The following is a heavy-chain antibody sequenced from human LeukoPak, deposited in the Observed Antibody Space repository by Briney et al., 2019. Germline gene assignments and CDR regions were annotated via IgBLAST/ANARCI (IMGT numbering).Heavy chain of an antibody. D-gene: IGHD4-11*01. CDR1: DDSITMYY. CDR3: ARGRVSSSTWYSTYYYYFYMDV. J-gene: IGHJ6*03. Sequence: PSETLSFTCSVSDDSITMYYWTWIRKPPGKGLEWIGYVDHTGSTKFNASLNGRVSISRDTSKNLFSLRLRSVNAADTALYFCARGRVSSSTWYSTYYYYFYMDVWGKGTTVTVSS. CDR2: VDHTGST. V-gene: IGHV4-59*13.